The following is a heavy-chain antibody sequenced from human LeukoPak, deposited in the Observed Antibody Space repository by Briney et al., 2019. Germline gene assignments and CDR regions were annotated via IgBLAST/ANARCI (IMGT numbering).Heavy chain of an antibody. D-gene: IGHD1-26*01. CDR3: ARGVSGSYSNFDY. CDR2: INPSGGST. V-gene: IGHV1-46*01. CDR1: GYIFTNYY. Sequence: ASVKVSCKASGYIFTNYYMHWVRQAPGQGLEWMGIINPSGGSTDYAQNFQGRVTMTGDTSTSTVYMELSSLRSEDTAVYYCARGVSGSYSNFDYWGQGTPVTVSS. J-gene: IGHJ4*02.